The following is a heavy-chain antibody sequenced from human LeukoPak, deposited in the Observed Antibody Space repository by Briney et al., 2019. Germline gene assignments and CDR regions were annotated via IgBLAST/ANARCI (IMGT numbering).Heavy chain of an antibody. CDR2: IYTSGST. V-gene: IGHV4-61*02. CDR3: ARVEMATPYAEYFQH. CDR1: GGSISSGSYY. Sequence: MTSETLSLTCTVSGGSISSGSYYWSWIRRPAGKGLEWIGRIYTSGSTNYNPSLKSRVTISVDTSKNQFSLKLSSVTAADTAVYYCARVEMATPYAEYFQHWGQGTLVTVSS. D-gene: IGHD5-24*01. J-gene: IGHJ1*01.